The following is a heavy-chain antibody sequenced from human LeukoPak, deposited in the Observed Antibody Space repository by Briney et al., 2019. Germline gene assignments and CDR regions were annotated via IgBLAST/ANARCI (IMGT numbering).Heavy chain of an antibody. CDR2: ISYNGGRK. J-gene: IGHJ4*02. Sequence: GGSLRLSCAASGFSFSGYAIHWVRQAPGKGLEWVALISYNGGRKDYADSVKGRFTIDRGNSKNTVYLQMNSLRPDDTGIYSCARQESRNYQYEGLDYWGQGTLVTVSS. D-gene: IGHD3-16*01. CDR1: GFSFSGYA. V-gene: IGHV3-30*04. CDR3: ARQESRNYQYEGLDY.